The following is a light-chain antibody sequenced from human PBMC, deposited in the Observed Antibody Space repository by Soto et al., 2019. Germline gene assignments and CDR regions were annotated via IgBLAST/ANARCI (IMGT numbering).Light chain of an antibody. Sequence: QSVLTQPASVSGSPGQSIAISCTGTSSNVGGYNFVSWYRQHPGKAPKLLIYEVNKRPSGVSNRFSGSKSDNTASLTISGLQAEDEADYYCCSYGGDRIFGGGTKLTVL. CDR3: CSYGGDRI. CDR1: SSNVGGYNF. V-gene: IGLV2-23*02. J-gene: IGLJ2*01. CDR2: EVN.